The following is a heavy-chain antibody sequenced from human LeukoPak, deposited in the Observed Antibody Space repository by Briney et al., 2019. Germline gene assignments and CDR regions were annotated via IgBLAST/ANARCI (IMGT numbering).Heavy chain of an antibody. J-gene: IGHJ4*02. CDR2: IYYSGST. Sequence: PSETLSLTCTVSGGSISSSSYYWGWIRQPPGKGLEWIGSIYYSGSTYYNPSLKSRVTISVDTSKNQFSLKLSSVTAADTAVYYCARVPPWSSGWFDYWGQGTLVTVSS. CDR3: ARVPPWSSGWFDY. CDR1: GGSISSSSYY. D-gene: IGHD6-19*01. V-gene: IGHV4-39*07.